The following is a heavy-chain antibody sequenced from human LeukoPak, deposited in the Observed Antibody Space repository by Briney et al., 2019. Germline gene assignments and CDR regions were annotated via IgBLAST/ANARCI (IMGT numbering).Heavy chain of an antibody. CDR1: GFTFNNYA. Sequence: PGGSLRLSCAASGFTFNNYAMSWVRQAPGRGLEWVSAISGSDAGTYYADSVRGRFTISRDNAKNSLYLQMNSLRAEDTAVYYCASVYNWNDVFAFDIWGQGTMVTVSS. CDR2: ISGSDAGT. D-gene: IGHD1-20*01. CDR3: ASVYNWNDVFAFDI. J-gene: IGHJ3*02. V-gene: IGHV3-23*01.